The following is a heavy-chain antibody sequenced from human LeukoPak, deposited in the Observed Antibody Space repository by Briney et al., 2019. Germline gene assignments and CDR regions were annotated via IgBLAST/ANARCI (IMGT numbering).Heavy chain of an antibody. Sequence: ASLKVSCKASGYTFTSYGISWVRQAPGQGLEWMGWISAYNGNTNYAQKLQGRVTVTTDTSTSTAYMELRSLRSDDTAVYYCARVVYDFWSGYYIDYWGQGTLVTVSS. CDR3: ARVVYDFWSGYYIDY. CDR1: GYTFTSYG. D-gene: IGHD3-3*01. V-gene: IGHV1-18*01. J-gene: IGHJ4*02. CDR2: ISAYNGNT.